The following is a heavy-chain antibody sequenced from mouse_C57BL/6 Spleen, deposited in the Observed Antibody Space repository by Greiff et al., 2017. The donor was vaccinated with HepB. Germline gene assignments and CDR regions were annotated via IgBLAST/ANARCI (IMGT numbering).Heavy chain of an antibody. CDR2: IDPSDSYT. V-gene: IGHV1-59*01. Sequence: VQLQQPGAELVRPGTSVKLSCKASGYTFTSYWMHWVKQRPGQGLEWIGVIDPSDSYTNYNQKFKGTATLTVDTSSSTAYMQLSSLTSEESAVYYCATMVTTRDYWGQGTTLTVSS. CDR3: ATMVTTRDY. J-gene: IGHJ2*01. CDR1: GYTFTSYW. D-gene: IGHD2-2*01.